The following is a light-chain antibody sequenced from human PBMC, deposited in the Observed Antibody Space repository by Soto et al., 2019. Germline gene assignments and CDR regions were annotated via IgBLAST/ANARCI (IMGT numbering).Light chain of an antibody. CDR3: QQRNNWPPIT. Sequence: EIVLTQSPGTLSLSPGERATLSCRASQSVSTSQLAWYQQKPGQAPRLLIFGASSRATGIPDRFRGSGSGTDFTLTISRLEPEDFAVYYCQQRNNWPPITFGQGTRLEI. CDR1: QSVSTSQ. CDR2: GAS. V-gene: IGKV3D-20*02. J-gene: IGKJ5*01.